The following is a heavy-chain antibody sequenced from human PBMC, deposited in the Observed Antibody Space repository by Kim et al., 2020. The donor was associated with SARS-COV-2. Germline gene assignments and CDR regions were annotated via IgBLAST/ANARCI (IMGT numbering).Heavy chain of an antibody. Sequence: SVKVSCKASGGTFSSYAISWVRQAPGQGLEWMGGIIPIFGTANYAQKFQGRVTITADESTSTAYMELSSLRSEDTAVYYCATRDITMVRGVRGGGYYGMDVWGQGTTVTVSS. CDR3: ATRDITMVRGVRGGGYYGMDV. CDR2: IIPIFGTA. CDR1: GGTFSSYA. V-gene: IGHV1-69*13. J-gene: IGHJ6*02. D-gene: IGHD3-10*01.